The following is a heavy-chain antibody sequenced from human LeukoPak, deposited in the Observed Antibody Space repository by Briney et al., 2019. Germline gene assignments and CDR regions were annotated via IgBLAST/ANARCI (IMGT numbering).Heavy chain of an antibody. D-gene: IGHD2-2*01. CDR2: MSGSGGST. J-gene: IGHJ4*02. Sequence: GGSLRLSCAVSGFTFSSYAMHWVRQAPGKGLEWVSGMSGSGGSTYYGDSVKGRFTISRDNSKNTLYLQMNSLRAEDTAVYYCAKDRAVVIPTAIDYWGQGTLVTVSS. CDR1: GFTFSSYA. V-gene: IGHV3-23*02. CDR3: AKDRAVVIPTAIDY.